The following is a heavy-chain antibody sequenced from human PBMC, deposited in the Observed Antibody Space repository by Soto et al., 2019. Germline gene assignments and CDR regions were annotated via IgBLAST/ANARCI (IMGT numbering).Heavy chain of an antibody. CDR1: GFTFSSYS. CDR3: ARGYCSSTSCFVANWFDP. CDR2: ISSSSSTI. J-gene: IGHJ5*02. Sequence: GGSLRLSCAASGFTFSSYSMNWVRQAPGKELEWVSYISSSSSTIYYADSVKGRFTISRDNAKNSLYLQMNSLRAEDTAVYYCARGYCSSTSCFVANWFDPWGQGTLVTVSS. D-gene: IGHD2-2*01. V-gene: IGHV3-48*01.